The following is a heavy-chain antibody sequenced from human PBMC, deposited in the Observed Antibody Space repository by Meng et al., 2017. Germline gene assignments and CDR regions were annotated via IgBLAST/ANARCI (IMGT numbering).Heavy chain of an antibody. CDR1: GGTFSSYA. CDR3: ARSIPSSGSRAYYGMDV. D-gene: IGHD3-10*01. Sequence: SVKVSCKASGGTFSSYAISWVRQAPGQGLEWMGGIIPIFGTANYAQKFQGRVTITADESTSTAYMELSSLRSEDTAVYYCARSIPSSGSRAYYGMDVWGHGTTVTVSS. CDR2: IIPIFGTA. V-gene: IGHV1-69*13. J-gene: IGHJ6*02.